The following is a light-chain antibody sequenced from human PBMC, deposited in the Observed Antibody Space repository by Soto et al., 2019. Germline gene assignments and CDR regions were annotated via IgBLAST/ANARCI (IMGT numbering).Light chain of an antibody. CDR3: QQSYNIPVT. V-gene: IGKV1-39*01. CDR2: AAS. Sequence: DIQMTQSPSSLSASVGDRVTITCRASQSISSYLNWYQQKTRQATNLLIVAASSFQSGAQYRFSGSGSVTDFTLTISSLPPENCATYYCQQSYNIPVTFRQGTRLESK. CDR1: QSISSY. J-gene: IGKJ5*01.